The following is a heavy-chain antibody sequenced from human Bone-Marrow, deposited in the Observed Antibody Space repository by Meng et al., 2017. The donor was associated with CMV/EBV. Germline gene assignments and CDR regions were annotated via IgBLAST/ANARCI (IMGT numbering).Heavy chain of an antibody. Sequence: GESLKISCAASGFTVSSNYMSWVRQAPGKGLEWVSVIYSGGSTYYADSVKGRFTISRDNSKNTLYLQMNSLRAEDTAVYYCASAFNYDFWSGYYRDAFDIWGQGTRVTVSS. D-gene: IGHD3-3*01. CDR1: GFTVSSNY. CDR3: ASAFNYDFWSGYYRDAFDI. J-gene: IGHJ3*02. CDR2: IYSGGST. V-gene: IGHV3-53*01.